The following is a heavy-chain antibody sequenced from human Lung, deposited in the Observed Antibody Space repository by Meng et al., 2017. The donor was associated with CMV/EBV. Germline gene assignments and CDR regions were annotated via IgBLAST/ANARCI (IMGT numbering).Heavy chain of an antibody. J-gene: IGHJ5*02. D-gene: IGHD3-22*01. CDR3: ARNNYYYDSSGPFGL. CDR2: VNPRSGDS. V-gene: IGHV1-2*02. CDR1: GYTFGDYV. Sequence: GYTFGDYVITWVRQAPGQGLEWMGWVNPRSGDSKYAQKFQGRVTMTRDTAISATYMEVRRLTYDDTAVYYCARNNYYYDSSGPFGLWGQGALVTVSS.